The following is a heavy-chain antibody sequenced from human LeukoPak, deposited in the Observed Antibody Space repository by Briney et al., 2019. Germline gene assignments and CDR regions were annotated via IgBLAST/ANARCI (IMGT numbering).Heavy chain of an antibody. Sequence: SETLSLTCAVYGGSFSGYYWSWIRQPPGKGLEWIGRIYTSGSTNYNPSLKSRVTMSVDTSKNQFSLKLSSVTAADTAVYYCARLKPDSSGFDYWGQGTLVTVSS. CDR1: GGSFSGYY. CDR2: IYTSGST. D-gene: IGHD3-22*01. CDR3: ARLKPDSSGFDY. V-gene: IGHV4-59*10. J-gene: IGHJ4*02.